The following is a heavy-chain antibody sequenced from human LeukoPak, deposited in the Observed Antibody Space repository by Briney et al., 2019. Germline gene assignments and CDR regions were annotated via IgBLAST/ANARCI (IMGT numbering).Heavy chain of an antibody. V-gene: IGHV1-18*01. Sequence: ASVKVSCKASGYTFTSYGISWVRQAPGQGLEWMGWISDYNGNTNYAQKLQGRVTMTTDTSTSTAYMEMRSLRSDDTAVYYCARDRFRSGWHEGFDYWGQGTLVTVSS. CDR1: GYTFTSYG. CDR2: ISDYNGNT. J-gene: IGHJ4*02. CDR3: ARDRFRSGWHEGFDY. D-gene: IGHD6-19*01.